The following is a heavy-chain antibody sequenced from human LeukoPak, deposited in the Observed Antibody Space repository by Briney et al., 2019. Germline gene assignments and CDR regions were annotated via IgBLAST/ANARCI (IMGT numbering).Heavy chain of an antibody. J-gene: IGHJ4*02. V-gene: IGHV3-64D*09. Sequence: SGGSLRLSCAASGFTFSSYAMHSVRQAPGKGLEYVSAISSNGGSTYYADSVKGRFTISRDNSKNTLYLQMSSLRAEDTAVYYCVKSEERELPEVWGQGTLVTVSS. CDR2: ISSNGGST. D-gene: IGHD1-26*01. CDR1: GFTFSSYA. CDR3: VKSEERELPEV.